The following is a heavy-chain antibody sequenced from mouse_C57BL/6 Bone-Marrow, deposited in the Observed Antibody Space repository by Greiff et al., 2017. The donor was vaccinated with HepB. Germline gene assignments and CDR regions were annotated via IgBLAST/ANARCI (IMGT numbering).Heavy chain of an antibody. CDR2: ISYSGST. J-gene: IGHJ4*01. V-gene: IGHV3-1*01. Sequence: EVQRVESGPGMVKPSQSLSLTCTVTGYSITSGYDWHWIRHFPGNKLEWMGYISYSGSTNYNPSLKSRISITHDTSKNHFFLKLNSVTTEDTATYYCAREGGDPYYAMDYWGQGTSVTVSS. CDR3: AREGGDPYYAMDY. CDR1: GYSITSGYD.